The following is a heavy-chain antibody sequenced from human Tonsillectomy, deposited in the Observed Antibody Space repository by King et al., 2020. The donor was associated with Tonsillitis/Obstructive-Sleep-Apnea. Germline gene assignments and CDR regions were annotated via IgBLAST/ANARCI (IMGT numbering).Heavy chain of an antibody. CDR2: IGGSGGST. Sequence: VQLVESGGGLVQPGGSLRLSCAASGFTFSSYAMSWVRQAPGKGLEWVSAIGGSGGSTYYADSVKGRFTISRDNSKNTLYLQMNSLRAEDTAVYFCAKDAFFSGSYYFDAFDIWGQGTMVTVSS. V-gene: IGHV3-23*04. CDR3: AKDAFFSGSYYFDAFDI. CDR1: GFTFSSYA. J-gene: IGHJ3*02. D-gene: IGHD3-10*01.